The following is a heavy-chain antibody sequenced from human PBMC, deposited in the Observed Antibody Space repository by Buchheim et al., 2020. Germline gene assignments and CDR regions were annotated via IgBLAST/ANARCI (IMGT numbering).Heavy chain of an antibody. V-gene: IGHV3-13*01. CDR2: IGTSDAT. D-gene: IGHD1-26*01. Sequence: EVQLVESGGGLVQPGGSLRLSCAASGFSFSAYDMHWVRQAPGKGLELVATIGTSDATYYPASVAGRFIISRENAKHSLYLQRNSLRDGDTAVDYCAREYYSRYGMDVWGQGTT. J-gene: IGHJ6*02. CDR3: AREYYSRYGMDV. CDR1: GFSFSAYD.